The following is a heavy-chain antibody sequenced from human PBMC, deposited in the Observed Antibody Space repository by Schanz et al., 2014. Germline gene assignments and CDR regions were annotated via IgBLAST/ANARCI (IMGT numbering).Heavy chain of an antibody. CDR2: IIPILGIA. CDR1: GGTFSSYS. V-gene: IGHV1-69*02. D-gene: IGHD2-8*02. Sequence: QVQLVHSGAEVKKPGSSVKVSCKASGGTFSSYSISWVRQAPGQGLEWMGRIIPILGIANYAQKFQGRVTNTADKSTSTAYMDLSSLRPEDTAVYYCATMWGYCTATACQILEVLDVWGQGTMVTVSS. J-gene: IGHJ3*01. CDR3: ATMWGYCTATACQILEVLDV.